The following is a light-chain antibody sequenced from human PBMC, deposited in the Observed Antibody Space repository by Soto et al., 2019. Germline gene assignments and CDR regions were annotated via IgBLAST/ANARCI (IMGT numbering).Light chain of an antibody. CDR2: GAS. V-gene: IGKV3-15*01. CDR3: QQYNNWPRT. CDR1: QSVSSN. Sequence: ELVMTQSPANLSVSPGERATLSCRASQSVSSNLAWYQQKPGQAPRLLIYGASTRATGMPARFSGSGSGTEFTLTISSLQSEDFAVYYCQQYNNWPRTFGGGTKVEIK. J-gene: IGKJ4*01.